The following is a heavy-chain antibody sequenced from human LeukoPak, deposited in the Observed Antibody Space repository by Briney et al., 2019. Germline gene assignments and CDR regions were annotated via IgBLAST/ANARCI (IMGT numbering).Heavy chain of an antibody. CDR3: ARGRTVTNDFDL. V-gene: IGHV1-46*01. D-gene: IGHD4-17*01. CDR2: FNPSGDTT. CDR1: VYTFTVYY. J-gene: IGHJ2*01. Sequence: ASVKVSCKASVYTFTVYYIHWVGQAPGQGLEWVGIFNPSGDTTSYAQKFQGRVTMTRDTSTSTVYMELSSLRSEDTALYYCARGRTVTNDFDLWGRGTLVTVSS.